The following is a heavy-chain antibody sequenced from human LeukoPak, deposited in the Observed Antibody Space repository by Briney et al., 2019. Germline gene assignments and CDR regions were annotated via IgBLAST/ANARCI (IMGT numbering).Heavy chain of an antibody. Sequence: GGSLRLSCAASGFTFSLYSMAWVRQAPGKGLEWVSVIDGSGGTTFYAGSVKGRFAISRDNSENTLYLQMSSLRADDTAVYYCAKEGDRGIVEADYFDFWGQGTLVTVSS. CDR3: AKEGDRGIVEADYFDF. D-gene: IGHD6-19*01. V-gene: IGHV3-23*01. CDR2: IDGSGGTT. CDR1: GFTFSLYS. J-gene: IGHJ4*02.